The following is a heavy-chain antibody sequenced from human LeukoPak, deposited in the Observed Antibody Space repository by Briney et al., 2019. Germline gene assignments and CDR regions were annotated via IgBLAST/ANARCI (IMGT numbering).Heavy chain of an antibody. Sequence: GGSLRLSCEASGFTFTYARMNWVRQAPGKGPEWVGHITSGGTTDYAAPVKGRFTTSRENSKNTVYLQMNSLKMEDTAMYYCIADVPTLDTQLDYWGQGTLVTVSS. CDR1: GFTFTYAR. D-gene: IGHD4-23*01. CDR2: ITSGGTT. V-gene: IGHV3-15*01. J-gene: IGHJ4*02. CDR3: IADVPTLDTQLDY.